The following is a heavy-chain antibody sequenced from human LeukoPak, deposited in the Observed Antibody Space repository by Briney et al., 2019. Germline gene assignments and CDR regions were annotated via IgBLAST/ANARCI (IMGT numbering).Heavy chain of an antibody. D-gene: IGHD5-18*01. V-gene: IGHV3-30-3*01. J-gene: IGHJ4*02. CDR1: GFTFSSYA. Sequence: GGSLRLSCADSGFTFSSYAMHWVRQAPGTGLEWVAVISYDGSNKYHADSVKRRFTISRDNSKNTLYLHMNSLRAEDTAVYYFSRYRVVYSYGSGLDYWGQGTLGTASS. CDR3: SRYRVVYSYGSGLDY. CDR2: ISYDGSNK.